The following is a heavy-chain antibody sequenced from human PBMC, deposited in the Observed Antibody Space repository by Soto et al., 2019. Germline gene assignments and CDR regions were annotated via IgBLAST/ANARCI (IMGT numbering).Heavy chain of an antibody. CDR2: ISAHNGNT. CDR1: GCTFSNYG. V-gene: IGHV1-18*01. D-gene: IGHD2-15*01. J-gene: IGHJ6*02. Sequence: ASVKVSCKASGCTFSNYGVSWVRQAPGQGLEWMGWISAHNGNTKSAQKLQGRVTMTTDTSTSTAYMDLRSLRPDDTAVYYCARDVREISGAYYYYGMDVWGQGTTVTVSS. CDR3: ARDVREISGAYYYYGMDV.